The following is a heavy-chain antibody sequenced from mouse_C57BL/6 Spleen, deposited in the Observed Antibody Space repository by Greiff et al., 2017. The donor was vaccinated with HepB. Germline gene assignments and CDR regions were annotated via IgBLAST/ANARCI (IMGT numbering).Heavy chain of an antibody. V-gene: IGHV5-9*01. CDR3: ARHEAYYYGSSYSYFDY. J-gene: IGHJ2*01. Sequence: DVHLVESGGGLVKPGGSLKLSCAASGFTFSSYTMSWVRQTPEKRLEWVATISGGGGNTYYPDSVKGRFTISRDNAKNTLYLQMSSLRSEDTALYYCARHEAYYYGSSYSYFDYWGQGTTLTVSS. CDR1: GFTFSSYT. CDR2: ISGGGGNT. D-gene: IGHD1-1*01.